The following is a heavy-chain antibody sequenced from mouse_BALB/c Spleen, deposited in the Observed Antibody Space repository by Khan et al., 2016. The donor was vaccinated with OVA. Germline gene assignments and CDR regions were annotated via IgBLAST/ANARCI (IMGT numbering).Heavy chain of an antibody. J-gene: IGHJ3*01. CDR3: ARLAYYYDSEGFAY. D-gene: IGHD1-1*01. CDR2: VSTGGGYT. V-gene: IGHV5-6*01. Sequence: EVELVESGGDLVKPGGSLKLSCAASGFTFSTYGMSWVRQTPDKRLEWVATVSTGGGYTYYPDSVKGRFTISRDNAKNILYLQMSSLKSEDTAMFYCARLAYYYDSEGFAYWGQGTLVTVSA. CDR1: GFTFSTYG.